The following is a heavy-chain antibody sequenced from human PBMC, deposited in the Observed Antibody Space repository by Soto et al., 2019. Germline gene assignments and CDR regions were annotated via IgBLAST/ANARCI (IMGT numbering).Heavy chain of an antibody. D-gene: IGHD3-22*01. Sequence: GGSLRLSCAASGFTFSSYAMSWVRQAPGKGLEWVSAISGSGGSTYYADSVKGRFTISRDNSKNTLYLQMNSLRAEDTAVYYCAKGSRATFSLIVLDSNGYYFDYWGQGTLVTSPQ. CDR3: AKGSRATFSLIVLDSNGYYFDY. CDR1: GFTFSSYA. J-gene: IGHJ4*02. CDR2: ISGSGGST. V-gene: IGHV3-23*01.